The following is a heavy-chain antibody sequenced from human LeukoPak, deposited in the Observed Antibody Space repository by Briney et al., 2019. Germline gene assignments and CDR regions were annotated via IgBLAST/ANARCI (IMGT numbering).Heavy chain of an antibody. D-gene: IGHD3-10*01. CDR3: ARDGVYYGPGSYQDY. Sequence: GASVKVSCKASGYTFTSYYMHWVRQAPGQGLEWMGIINPSGGSTSYAQKFQGRVTMTRDTSTSTVYMELSSLRSEDTAVYYCARDGVYYGPGSYQDYWGQGTLVTVSS. J-gene: IGHJ4*02. CDR2: INPSGGST. CDR1: GYTFTSYY. V-gene: IGHV1-46*01.